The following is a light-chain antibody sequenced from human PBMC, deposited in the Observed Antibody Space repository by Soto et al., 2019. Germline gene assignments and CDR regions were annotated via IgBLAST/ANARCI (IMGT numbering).Light chain of an antibody. CDR3: QQSYSTPYT. J-gene: IGKJ2*01. CDR1: QSISSY. CDR2: AAS. Sequence: DIQMTQSPSSLSASVGDRVTITCRASQSISSYLNWYQQKPGKAPKLLIYAASSLQSGVPSRFSGSGSGTDFTLTINSLQSEDFATYFCQQSYSTPYTFGQGTKLEIK. V-gene: IGKV1-39*01.